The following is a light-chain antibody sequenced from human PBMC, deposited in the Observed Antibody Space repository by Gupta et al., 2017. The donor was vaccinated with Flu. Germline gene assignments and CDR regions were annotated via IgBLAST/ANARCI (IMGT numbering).Light chain of an antibody. CDR1: QTVNSTY. CDR2: AAS. J-gene: IGKJ2*03. Sequence: EVVLTQSPGTLSLFPGERASLPCRASQTVNSTYLAWYQHKPGQAPRLFIYAASSRATGVPDRFRGSGSGTDFTLTIDRVEPADFALFFCHQYGSSPSFGQGTRLDLK. CDR3: HQYGSSPS. V-gene: IGKV3-20*01.